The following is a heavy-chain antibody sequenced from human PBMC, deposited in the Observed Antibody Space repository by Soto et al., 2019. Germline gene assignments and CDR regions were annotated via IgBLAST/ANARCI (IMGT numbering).Heavy chain of an antibody. J-gene: IGHJ6*02. CDR1: GGSISSYY. CDR3: ARSEETYYYYCGMDV. Sequence: PSETLSLTCTVSGGSISSYYWSWIRQPPGKGLEWIGYIYYSGSTNYNPSLKSRVTISVDTSKNQFSLKLSSVTAADTAVYYCARSEETYYYYCGMDVWGQGTTVTVSS. CDR2: IYYSGST. V-gene: IGHV4-59*01.